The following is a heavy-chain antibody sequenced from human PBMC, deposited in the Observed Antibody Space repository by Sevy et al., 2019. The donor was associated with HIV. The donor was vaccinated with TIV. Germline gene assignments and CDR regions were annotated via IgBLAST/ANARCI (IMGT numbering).Heavy chain of an antibody. CDR1: GITLCTYA. J-gene: IGHJ4*02. Sequence: GSLRLSCTASGITLCTYAMKWVRQASGKGPEGVSGIDDSGTKTYYEDSVKGRFNISRDNTKNTVSLQMKSLRAEDTAVYYCAKDRYCSGGNCPLDYWGQGTLVTVSS. V-gene: IGHV3-23*01. CDR2: IDDSGTKT. D-gene: IGHD2-15*01. CDR3: AKDRYCSGGNCPLDY.